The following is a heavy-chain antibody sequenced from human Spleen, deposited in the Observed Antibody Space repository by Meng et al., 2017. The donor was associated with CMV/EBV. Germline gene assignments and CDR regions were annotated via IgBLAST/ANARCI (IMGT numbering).Heavy chain of an antibody. V-gene: IGHV3-30*09. D-gene: IGHD2-15*01. CDR1: GFTFSNYA. CDR2: ISNDGSRK. Sequence: GGSLRLSCAVSGFTFSNYAFHWVRQAPGKGLEWVALISNDGSRKYYTDSVKGRFAISRDNSKNTLYLQMNNLRPEDTAMYYCARDPRDIVVVVAATFDYWGQGTLVTVSS. CDR3: ARDPRDIVVVVAATFDY. J-gene: IGHJ4*02.